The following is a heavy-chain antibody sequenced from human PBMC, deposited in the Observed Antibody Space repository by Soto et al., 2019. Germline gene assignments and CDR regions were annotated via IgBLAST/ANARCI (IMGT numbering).Heavy chain of an antibody. CDR2: ISYDGSNK. J-gene: IGHJ4*02. CDR3: ARGRDQPPVGLYFDS. Sequence: GGSLNPSCAASGFPFGGYGRHWVGQAPGKGLEWVAVISYDGSNKYYADSVKGRFTISRDNSKNTLYLQMNSLRAEDTAVYYCARGRDQPPVGLYFDSWGEGTRVTVSS. V-gene: IGHV3-30*03. D-gene: IGHD1-26*01. CDR1: GFPFGGYG.